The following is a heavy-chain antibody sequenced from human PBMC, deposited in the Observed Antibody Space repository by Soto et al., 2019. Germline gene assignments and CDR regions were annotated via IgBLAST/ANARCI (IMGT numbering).Heavy chain of an antibody. D-gene: IGHD3-22*01. CDR1: GFIFDNYA. CDR3: AKGRYFDNSGGCANY. Sequence: EVKLLESGGGLVPPGASARLSCITSGFIFDNYAMSWVRQSPGRGLEWVAAISGSGHATYYTQSVQGRFIISRDKSKKTVFLQMNNLRAEDTAVYYCAKGRYFDNSGGCANYWGLGTLVTVSS. V-gene: IGHV3-23*01. J-gene: IGHJ4*02. CDR2: ISGSGHAT.